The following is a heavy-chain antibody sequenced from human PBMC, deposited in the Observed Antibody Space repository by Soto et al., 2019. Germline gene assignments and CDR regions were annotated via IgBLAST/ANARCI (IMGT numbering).Heavy chain of an antibody. D-gene: IGHD1-20*01. CDR2: ISGSGGST. J-gene: IGHJ5*02. CDR1: GFTFSSYA. Sequence: EVQLLESGGGLVQPGGSLRLSCAASGFTFSSYAMSWVRQAPGKGLEWVSAISGSGGSTYYADSVKGRFTISRDNSKNTLYLQMNSLIADDTAVYYSAKGITGTPNSFDPWGQGTLVTVSS. CDR3: AKGITGTPNSFDP. V-gene: IGHV3-23*01.